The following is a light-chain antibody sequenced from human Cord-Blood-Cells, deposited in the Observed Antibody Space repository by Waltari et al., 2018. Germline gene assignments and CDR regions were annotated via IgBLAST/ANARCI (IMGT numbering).Light chain of an antibody. Sequence: QSVLTQPPSASGTPGQRVTISCSGSSSNIGSNYVYWYQQPPGTAPKPLIYRNNQRPSGVPDRFSGSKSGTSASLAISGLRSEDEADYYCAAWDDSLTVFGGGTKLTVL. V-gene: IGLV1-47*01. CDR1: SSNIGSNY. CDR2: RNN. CDR3: AAWDDSLTV. J-gene: IGLJ3*02.